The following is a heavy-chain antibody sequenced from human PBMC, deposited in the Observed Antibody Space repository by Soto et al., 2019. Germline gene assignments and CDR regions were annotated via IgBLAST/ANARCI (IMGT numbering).Heavy chain of an antibody. J-gene: IGHJ6*02. CDR3: ARVGATRGGYYGMDV. CDR1: GYTFTSYA. Sequence: QVQLVQSGAEVKKPGASVKVSCKASGYTFTSYAMHWVRQAPGQRLEWMGWINAGNGNTKYSQKFQGRVTITRDTAASTANMELSSLRSEDTAVYYCARVGATRGGYYGMDVWGQGTTVTVSS. V-gene: IGHV1-3*01. CDR2: INAGNGNT. D-gene: IGHD1-26*01.